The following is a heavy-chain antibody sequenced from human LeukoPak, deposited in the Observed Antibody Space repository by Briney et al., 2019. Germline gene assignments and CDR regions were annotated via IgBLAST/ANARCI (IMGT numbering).Heavy chain of an antibody. J-gene: IGHJ6*02. CDR1: GGSISSSSYY. Sequence: SETLSLTCTVSGGSISSSSYYWGWIRQPPGKGLEWIGSIYYSGSTYYNPSLKSRVTISVDTSKNQFSLKLSSVTAADTAVYYCARGGLRRARRSYGMDVWGQGTTVTVSS. V-gene: IGHV4-39*01. CDR2: IYYSGST. CDR3: ARGGLRRARRSYGMDV.